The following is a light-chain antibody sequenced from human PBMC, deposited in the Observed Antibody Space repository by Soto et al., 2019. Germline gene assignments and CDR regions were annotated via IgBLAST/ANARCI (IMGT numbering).Light chain of an antibody. CDR2: AAS. CDR1: QNIRNW. CDR3: QQSYNTPPT. J-gene: IGKJ1*01. V-gene: IGKV1-39*01. Sequence: DIQMTQSPSTLSASIGDRVTITCRASQNIRNWLAWYQQKPGKAPKLLIYAASTLQSGVPSRFSGSGSGTDFTLTISSLQPEDFATYYCQQSYNTPPTFGQGTKEDIK.